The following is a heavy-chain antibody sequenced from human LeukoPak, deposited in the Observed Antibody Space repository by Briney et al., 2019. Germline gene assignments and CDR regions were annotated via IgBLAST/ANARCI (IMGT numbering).Heavy chain of an antibody. D-gene: IGHD6-19*01. V-gene: IGHV4-4*02. CDR3: ARDQYSSGWYEDY. CDR2: IYHSGST. CDR1: GGSISSSNW. J-gene: IGHJ4*02. Sequence: SGTLSLTCAASGGSISSSNWWSWVRQPPGKGLEWIGEIYHSGSTNYNPSLKSRVTISVDKSKNQFSLKLSSVTAADTAVYYCARDQYSSGWYEDYWGQGTLVTVSS.